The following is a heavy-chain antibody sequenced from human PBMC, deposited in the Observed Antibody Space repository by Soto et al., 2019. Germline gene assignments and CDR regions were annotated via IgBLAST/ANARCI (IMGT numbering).Heavy chain of an antibody. J-gene: IGHJ4*02. CDR1: GYTFTSQN. CDR2: INPSIGTT. CDR3: ISTLGARFDY. Sequence: QVQLVQSGAEVKKPGASVKVSCKASGYTFTSQNMHWVRQAPGQGLEWMGVINPSIGTTTYTQKSQXXVXMXXDTSTSSVYMEVSSLRSEDTAVYYCISTLGARFDYWGQGTLVTVSS. D-gene: IGHD1-26*01. V-gene: IGHV1-46*03.